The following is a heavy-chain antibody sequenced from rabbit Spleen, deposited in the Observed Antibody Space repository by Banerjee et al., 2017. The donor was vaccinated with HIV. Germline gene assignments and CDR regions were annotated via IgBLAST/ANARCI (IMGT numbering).Heavy chain of an antibody. Sequence: QEQLEESGGGLVKPEGSLTLTCKASGFSFSDRDVMCWVRQAPGKGLEWIGCINTATGKDVYANWAKGRFTCSKTSSTTVTLQMTSLTVADTATYFCARDLDAVIGWNFGWWGPGTLVTVS. D-gene: IGHD4-1*01. J-gene: IGHJ6*01. CDR2: INTATGKD. CDR3: ARDLDAVIGWNFGW. V-gene: IGHV1S45*01. CDR1: GFSFSDRDV.